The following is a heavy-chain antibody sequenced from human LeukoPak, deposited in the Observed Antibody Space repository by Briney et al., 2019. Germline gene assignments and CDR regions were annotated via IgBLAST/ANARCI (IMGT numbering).Heavy chain of an antibody. D-gene: IGHD2-21*02. CDR3: AKDGVIVVVTAAFDY. CDR1: GFTFSSYA. J-gene: IGHJ4*02. V-gene: IGHV3-23*01. CDR2: VSGNGGNT. Sequence: GGSLRLSCAASGFTFSSYAMSWVRQAPGKGLEWVSAVSGNGGNTYYADSVKGRFTISRDNSKNTLYLQMNSLRAEDTAVYYCAKDGVIVVVTAAFDYWGPGTLVTVSS.